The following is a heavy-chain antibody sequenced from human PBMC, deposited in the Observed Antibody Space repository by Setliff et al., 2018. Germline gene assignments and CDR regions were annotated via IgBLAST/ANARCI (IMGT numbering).Heavy chain of an antibody. CDR2: IYYSGST. D-gene: IGHD3-3*01. J-gene: IGHJ4*02. Sequence: PSETLSLTCTVSGGSISSSSYYWGWIRQPPGKGLEWIGSIYYSGSTYYNPSLKSRVTMSVDTSKNQFSLKLSSVTAADTAVYYCARERMYYNFWSGYSDYWGQGTLVTVSS. CDR1: GGSISSSSYY. CDR3: ARERMYYNFWSGYSDY. V-gene: IGHV4-39*07.